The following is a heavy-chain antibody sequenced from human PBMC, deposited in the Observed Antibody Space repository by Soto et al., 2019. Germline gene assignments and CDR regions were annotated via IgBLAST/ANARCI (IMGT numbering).Heavy chain of an antibody. D-gene: IGHD3-22*01. CDR3: ARDIRSRFFLEGGFLDSSGPVDY. Sequence: ASVKVSCKASGYTFTSYGISWVRQAPGQGLEWMGWISAYNGNTNYAQKLQGRVTMTTDTSTGTAYMELRRLRSDDTAEYYWARDIRSRFFLEGGFLDSSGPVDYWGQGTLVTVSS. J-gene: IGHJ4*02. CDR1: GYTFTSYG. CDR2: ISAYNGNT. V-gene: IGHV1-18*04.